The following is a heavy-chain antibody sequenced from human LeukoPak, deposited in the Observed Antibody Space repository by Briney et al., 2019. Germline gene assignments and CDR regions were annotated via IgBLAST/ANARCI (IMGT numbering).Heavy chain of an antibody. CDR1: GGSISSYY. D-gene: IGHD3-9*01. J-gene: IGHJ4*02. V-gene: IGHV4-59*08. CDR2: IYYSGST. CDR3: ARHRGYFDWFFDY. Sequence: SETLSLTCTVSGGSISSYYWSWLRQPPGKGLEWIGYIYYSGSTNYNPSLKSRVTISVDTSKNQFSLKLSSVTAADTAVYYCARHRGYFDWFFDYWGQGTLVTVSS.